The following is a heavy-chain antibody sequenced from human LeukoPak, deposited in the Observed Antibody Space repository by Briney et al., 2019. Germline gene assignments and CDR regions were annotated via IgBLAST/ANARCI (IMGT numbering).Heavy chain of an antibody. D-gene: IGHD2/OR15-2a*01. V-gene: IGHV4-39*01. CDR3: AKVTFEVLSSLHY. CDR1: GGSISSNSYY. Sequence: SETLSLTCTVSGGSISSNSYYWGWIRQPPGKGLEWIVSIYYSGSTYYNPSLKRRATISVDTSKKQFSLKMSSVTAAETGVYYCAKVTFEVLSSLHYWAQGNLVSVSS. J-gene: IGHJ4*02. CDR2: IYYSGST.